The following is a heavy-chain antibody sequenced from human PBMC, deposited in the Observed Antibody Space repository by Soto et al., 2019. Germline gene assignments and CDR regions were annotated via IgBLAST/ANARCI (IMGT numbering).Heavy chain of an antibody. CDR3: ARAPHYDFWSGYLHYYYYYGMDV. J-gene: IGHJ6*02. V-gene: IGHV1-69*13. CDR2: IIPIFGTA. D-gene: IGHD3-3*01. CDR1: GGTFSSYS. Sequence: GASVKVSCKASGGTFSSYSISWVLQAPGQGLEWMGGIIPIFGTANYAQKFQGRVTITADESTSTAYMELSSLRSEDTAVYYCARAPHYDFWSGYLHYYYYYGMDVWGQGTTVTSP.